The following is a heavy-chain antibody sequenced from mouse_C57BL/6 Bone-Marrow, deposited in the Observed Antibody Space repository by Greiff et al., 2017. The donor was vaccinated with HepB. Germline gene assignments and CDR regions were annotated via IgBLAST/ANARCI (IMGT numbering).Heavy chain of an antibody. CDR1: GFNIKDDY. CDR2: IDPENGDT. V-gene: IGHV14-4*01. J-gene: IGHJ2*01. Sequence: EVQLQQSGAELVSPGASVKLSCTASGFNIKDDYMHWVKQRPEQGLEWIGWIDPENGDTEYASKFQGKATITADTSSNTAYLQLSSLTSEDTAVYYCTGETTFFDYWGQGTTLTVSS. D-gene: IGHD2-12*01. CDR3: TGETTFFDY.